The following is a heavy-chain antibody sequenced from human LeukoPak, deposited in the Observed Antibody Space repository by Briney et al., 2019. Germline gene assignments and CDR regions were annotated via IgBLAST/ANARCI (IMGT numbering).Heavy chain of an antibody. D-gene: IGHD3-3*01. CDR1: GGTVTSSTYC. J-gene: IGHJ6*03. V-gene: IGHV4-39*07. Sequence: SETLSLTCTLSGGTVTSSTYCWGWIRQPPGKGLECIGSIAYSGATYYNPSLKSRVSMSVHTSKNQFYLKMSSVTAADTAVYYCARDGFCYHSYMDVWGEGTTVTVSS. CDR3: ARDGFCYHSYMDV. CDR2: IAYSGAT.